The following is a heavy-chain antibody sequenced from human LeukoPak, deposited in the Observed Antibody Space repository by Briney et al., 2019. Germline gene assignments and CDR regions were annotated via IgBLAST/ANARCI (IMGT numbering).Heavy chain of an antibody. D-gene: IGHD1-26*01. Sequence: SETLSLTCTVSGGSISSYYWSWIRQPPGKGLEWIGYIYYSGSTNYNPSLKSRVTISVDTSKNQFSLKLSSVTAADTAVYYCARGDSHNSGSYFDYWGQGTLVTVSS. CDR2: IYYSGST. V-gene: IGHV4-59*01. J-gene: IGHJ4*02. CDR3: ARGDSHNSGSYFDY. CDR1: GGSISSYY.